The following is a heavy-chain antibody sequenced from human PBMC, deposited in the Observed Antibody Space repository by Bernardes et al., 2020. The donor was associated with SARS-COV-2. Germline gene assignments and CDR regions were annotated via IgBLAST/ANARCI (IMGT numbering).Heavy chain of an antibody. CDR1: WFSHRRSGMS. Sequence: GATLSQPPQTLALPCPLPWFSHRRSGMSVNWIRQPPRKALEWLARIVRGDSTYYADSVKPRFTIPRDNFKDRLYLKMNSLRADDTAVYFCAKRRVGWELLHYYDSWGQGTLVTVSS. J-gene: IGHJ4*02. V-gene: IGHV2-70*08. CDR2: IVRGDST. CDR3: AKRRVGWELLHYYDS. D-gene: IGHD1-26*01.